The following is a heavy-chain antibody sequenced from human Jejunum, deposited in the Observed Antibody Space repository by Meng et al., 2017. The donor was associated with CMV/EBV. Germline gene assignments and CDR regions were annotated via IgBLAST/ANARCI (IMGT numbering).Heavy chain of an antibody. CDR3: AKGIYYHDSSGYRVFDY. CDR2: ISVSGGTT. J-gene: IGHJ4*02. V-gene: IGHV3-23*01. CDR1: TFNNYA. Sequence: TFNNYAMNWVRQAPGKGLEWVSTISVSGGTTYYADSVKGRFTMSRDNSKKTVYLQMSSLRVEDTAQYYCAKGIYYHDSSGYRVFDYWGQGTLVTVSS. D-gene: IGHD3-22*01.